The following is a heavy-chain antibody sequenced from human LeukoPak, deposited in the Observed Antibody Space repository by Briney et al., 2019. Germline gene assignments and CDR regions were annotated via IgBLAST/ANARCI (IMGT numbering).Heavy chain of an antibody. J-gene: IGHJ4*02. V-gene: IGHV3-64*01. CDR2: ISSNGDNT. D-gene: IGHD5-24*01. Sequence: AGSLRLSCVASGFTLNSYTMHWVRQAPGKGLEYVAGISSNGDNTNHANSMEGRFTISRDNSKNTLFLQMGSLRGDDMAVYYCVRDPKRWLHLGVGRYFDYWGQGTLVSVSS. CDR1: GFTLNSYT. CDR3: VRDPKRWLHLGVGRYFDY.